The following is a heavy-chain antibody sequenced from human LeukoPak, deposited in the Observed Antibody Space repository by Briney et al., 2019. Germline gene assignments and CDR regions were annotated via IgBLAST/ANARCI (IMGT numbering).Heavy chain of an antibody. CDR3: VKPYPTLTTSSVLDN. V-gene: IGHV3-30*18. CDR1: GFTFSSYG. CDR2: LSYDGKHE. D-gene: IGHD4-17*01. Sequence: GGTLRLSCAASGFTFSSYGMSWVRQAPGKGLEWVAALSYDGKHEHYADPVKGRFTMSRDISKNTVFLQIDSLTTEDSAVYYCVKPYPTLTTSSVLDNWGQGTLVTVSS. J-gene: IGHJ4*02.